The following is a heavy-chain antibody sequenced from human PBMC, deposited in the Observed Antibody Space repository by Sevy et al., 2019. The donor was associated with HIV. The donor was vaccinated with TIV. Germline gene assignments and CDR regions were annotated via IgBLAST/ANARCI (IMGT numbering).Heavy chain of an antibody. D-gene: IGHD6-13*01. CDR1: GFTFSTYT. J-gene: IGHJ4*02. V-gene: IGHV3-21*01. CDR2: ISFSSNYI. Sequence: GGSLRLSCAASGFTFSTYTMNWVRQAPGKALQWVSSISFSSNYIFFADSMKGRFTISRDNAKNSLYLQMNSLTAEDTAVYYWARGHSSSWPYFDYWGQGTLVTVSS. CDR3: ARGHSSSWPYFDY.